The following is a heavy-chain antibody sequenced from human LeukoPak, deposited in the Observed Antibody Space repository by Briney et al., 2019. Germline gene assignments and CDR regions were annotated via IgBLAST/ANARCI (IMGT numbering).Heavy chain of an antibody. V-gene: IGHV3-23*01. D-gene: IGHD2-2*01. CDR3: AKQSAGSSTWYSLHFDY. J-gene: IGHJ4*02. CDR1: GFTFSSYA. Sequence: QAGGSLRLSCAASGFTFSSYAMNWVRQAPGKGLEWVSAISGSGGSTSYADSVKGRFTISRNNSKNTLYLQMDSLRAEDTAVYFCAKQSAGSSTWYSLHFDYWGQGTLVTVSS. CDR2: ISGSGGST.